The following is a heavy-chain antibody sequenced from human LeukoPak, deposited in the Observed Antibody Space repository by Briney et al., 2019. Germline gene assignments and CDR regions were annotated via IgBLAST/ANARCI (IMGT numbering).Heavy chain of an antibody. CDR3: AASSSLSYGAPDY. V-gene: IGHV4-31*03. D-gene: IGHD4-17*01. CDR1: GGSISSGDYY. CDR2: IYYSGST. Sequence: SETLSLTCTVSGGSISSGDYYLSWIRQHPGKGLEWIGYIYYSGSTYYNPSLKSRVTIFVDTSKNQFSLKLSSVTAADTAVYYRAASSSLSYGAPDYWGQGTLVTVSS. J-gene: IGHJ4*02.